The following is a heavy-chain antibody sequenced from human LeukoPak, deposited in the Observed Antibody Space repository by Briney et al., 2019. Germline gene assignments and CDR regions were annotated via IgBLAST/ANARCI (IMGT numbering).Heavy chain of an antibody. V-gene: IGHV1-69*04. Sequence: ASVKVSCKASGGTFSSYAISWVRQAPGQWLEWMGRILPILGIANYAQKFQGRVTITADKSTSTAYMELSSLRSEDTAVYYCAIMDGYSSGWYVNYWGQGTLVTVSS. CDR3: AIMDGYSSGWYVNY. CDR2: ILPILGIA. CDR1: GGTFSSYA. D-gene: IGHD6-19*01. J-gene: IGHJ4*02.